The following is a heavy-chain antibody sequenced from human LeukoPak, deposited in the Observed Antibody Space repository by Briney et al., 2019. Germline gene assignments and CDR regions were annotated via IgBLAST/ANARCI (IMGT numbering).Heavy chain of an antibody. J-gene: IGHJ4*02. V-gene: IGHV4-59*12. D-gene: IGHD4-11*01. CDR2: IYYSGST. CDR3: AREAITVTIY. CDR1: GGSISSYY. Sequence: SETLSLTCTVSGGSISSYYWSWIRQPPGKGLEWIGYIYYSGSTNYNPSLKSRVTISVDTSKNQFSLKLSSVTAADTAVYYCAREAITVTIYWGQGTLVTVSS.